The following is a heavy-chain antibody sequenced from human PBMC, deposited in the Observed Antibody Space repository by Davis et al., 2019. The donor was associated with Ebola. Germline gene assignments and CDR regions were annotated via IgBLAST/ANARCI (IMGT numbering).Heavy chain of an antibody. D-gene: IGHD3-3*01. J-gene: IGHJ4*02. CDR2: IFYRGGT. V-gene: IGHV4-39*01. CDR3: ARQAARFLAPADY. CDR1: GGSISSTNDY. Sequence: PSDTLSPSCTVPGGSISSTNDYWGWIRQPPGKGLEWIGSIFYRGGTYYNPSLKSRLTISVDMSKNQFSLKLSSVTAADTAFYYCARQAARFLAPADYWGQGTLVTVSS.